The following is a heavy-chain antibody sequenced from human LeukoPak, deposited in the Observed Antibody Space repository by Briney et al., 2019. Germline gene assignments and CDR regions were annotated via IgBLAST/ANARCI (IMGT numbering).Heavy chain of an antibody. V-gene: IGHV4-59*08. CDR1: GGSFSGYY. CDR2: IYYSGST. Sequence: PSETLSLTCAVYGGSFSGYYWSWIRQPPGKGLEWIGYIYYSGSTNYNPSLKSRVTISVDTSKNQFSLKLSSVTAADTAVYYCARQIALVRSGAFDIWGQGTMVTVSS. J-gene: IGHJ3*02. CDR3: ARQIALVRSGAFDI. D-gene: IGHD3-10*01.